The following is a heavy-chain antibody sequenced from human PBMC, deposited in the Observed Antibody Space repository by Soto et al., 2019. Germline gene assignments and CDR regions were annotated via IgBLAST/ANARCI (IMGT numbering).Heavy chain of an antibody. J-gene: IGHJ4*02. CDR1: GFTFSSYG. Sequence: GGSLRLSCAASGFTFSSYGMHWVRQAPGKGLEWVAVISYDGSNKYYADSVKGRFTISKDNSKNTLYLQMNSLRAEDTAVYYCAKDRLLTPPDVYFDYWGQGTLVTVSS. CDR3: AKDRLLTPPDVYFDY. V-gene: IGHV3-30*18. D-gene: IGHD3-9*01. CDR2: ISYDGSNK.